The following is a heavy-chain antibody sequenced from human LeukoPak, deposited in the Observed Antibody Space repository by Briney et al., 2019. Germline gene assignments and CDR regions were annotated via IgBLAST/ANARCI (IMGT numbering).Heavy chain of an antibody. CDR3: AIGRDGRYCSGGSCSQFDY. V-gene: IGHV1-2*02. Sequence: ASVTVSCKASGYTFTGYYMHWVRQAPGQGREWMGWINPNSGGTNYAQKFQGRVTMTRDTSISTAYMELSRLRSDDTAVYYCAIGRDGRYCSGGSCSQFDYWGQGTLVTVSS. D-gene: IGHD2-15*01. CDR1: GYTFTGYY. J-gene: IGHJ4*02. CDR2: INPNSGGT.